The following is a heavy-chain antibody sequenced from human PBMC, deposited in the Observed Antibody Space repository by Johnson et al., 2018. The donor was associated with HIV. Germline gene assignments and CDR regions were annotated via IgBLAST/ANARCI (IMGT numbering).Heavy chain of an antibody. CDR3: ARLTWDQNRGWDAFDI. V-gene: IGHV3-66*01. Sequence: MQLVESGGNLVQPGGSLRLSCAASGFTVSSNYMTWVRQAPGKGLEWVSVIYSGGSTYYADSVKGRFPIPRDNSKNTLYLQMNSLRAEDTAVYYWARLTWDQNRGWDAFDIWGQGTMVTVSS. CDR1: GFTVSSNY. D-gene: IGHD1-26*01. CDR2: IYSGGST. J-gene: IGHJ3*02.